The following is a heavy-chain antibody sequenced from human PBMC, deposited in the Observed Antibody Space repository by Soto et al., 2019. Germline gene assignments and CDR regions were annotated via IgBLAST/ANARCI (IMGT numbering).Heavy chain of an antibody. Sequence: ASVKVASKASGYPFTSYDINCVRQSTGQGLEWMGWMNPNSGNTGYAQKFQGRVTMTRNTSISTAYMELSSLRSEDTAVYYCARGSIAARPGGGWFDPWGQGTLVTVSS. V-gene: IGHV1-8*01. CDR3: ARGSIAARPGGGWFDP. CDR2: MNPNSGNT. CDR1: GYPFTSYD. D-gene: IGHD6-6*01. J-gene: IGHJ5*02.